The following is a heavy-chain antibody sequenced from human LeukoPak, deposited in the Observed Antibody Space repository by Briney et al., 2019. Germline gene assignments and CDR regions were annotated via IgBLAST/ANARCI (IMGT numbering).Heavy chain of an antibody. CDR3: ASATGYSSGWYFDY. Sequence: SETLSLTCTVSGGSISSYYWSWIRQPPGKGLEWIGYMYYSGSTNYNPSLKSRVTISLDTSKNQFSLKLSSVTAADTAVYYCASATGYSSGWYFDYWGQGTLVTVSS. CDR2: MYYSGST. V-gene: IGHV4-59*01. J-gene: IGHJ4*02. CDR1: GGSISSYY. D-gene: IGHD6-19*01.